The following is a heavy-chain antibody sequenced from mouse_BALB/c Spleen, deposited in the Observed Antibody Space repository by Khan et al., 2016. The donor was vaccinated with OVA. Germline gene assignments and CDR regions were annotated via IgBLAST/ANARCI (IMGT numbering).Heavy chain of an antibody. V-gene: IGHV9-3-1*01. CDR3: ARPPYFSYVLDN. J-gene: IGHJ4*01. Sequence: QIQLVQSGPEVKKPGETVKISCKASGHTFTKFGMNWVKQAPGKGLKWMGWINTYTGEPTYADDFNGRFAFSLETSASTAYLQINNLKNDDTATYFCARPPYFSYVLDNGGQGTSVTVSS. CDR1: GHTFTKFG. D-gene: IGHD2-10*01. CDR2: INTYTGEP.